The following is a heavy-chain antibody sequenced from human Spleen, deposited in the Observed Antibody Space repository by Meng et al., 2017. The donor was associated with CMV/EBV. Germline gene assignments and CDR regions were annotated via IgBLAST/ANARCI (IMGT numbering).Heavy chain of an antibody. CDR3: ASAPATKNPWSWGPKAPNPADSHFDS. CDR2: INHSGST. CDR1: GESFSAYY. Sequence: SQTLSLTCAVYGESFSAYYWTWIRQPPGKGLEWIGEINHSGSTNYNPSLKSRVTMSIDRSMNQFSLRLTSVTAMDSAIYYCASAPATKNPWSWGPKAPNPADSHFDSWGQGALVTVSS. V-gene: IGHV4-34*01. D-gene: IGHD3-3*01. J-gene: IGHJ4*02.